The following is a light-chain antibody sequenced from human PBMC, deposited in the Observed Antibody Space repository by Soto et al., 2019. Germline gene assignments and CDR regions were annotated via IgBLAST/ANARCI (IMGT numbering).Light chain of an antibody. V-gene: IGLV1-44*01. CDR3: AAWDDILNGWV. J-gene: IGLJ3*02. CDR2: NNN. Sequence: QSVLTQPPSASGTPGQRVTISCSGSWSNIGDNTVDWYQQLPGTAPKLLIYNNNQRPSGVPDRFSGSKSGTSASLAISGLQSEDEADYYCAAWDDILNGWVFGGGTKLTVL. CDR1: WSNIGDNT.